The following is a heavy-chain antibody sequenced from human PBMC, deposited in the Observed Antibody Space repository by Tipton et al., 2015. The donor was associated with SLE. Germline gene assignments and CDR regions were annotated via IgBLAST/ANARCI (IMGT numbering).Heavy chain of an antibody. D-gene: IGHD3-22*01. CDR3: ARDSTGYYHFDY. V-gene: IGHV4-31*03. CDR2: IYYSGST. Sequence: TLSLTCTVSGGSISGGGYYWSWIRPHPEKGLEWIGYIYYSGSTYYNPSLKSRVTISVDTSKNQFSLKVSSVTAADTAVYYCARDSTGYYHFDYWGQGTLVTVSS. CDR1: GGSISGGGYY. J-gene: IGHJ4*02.